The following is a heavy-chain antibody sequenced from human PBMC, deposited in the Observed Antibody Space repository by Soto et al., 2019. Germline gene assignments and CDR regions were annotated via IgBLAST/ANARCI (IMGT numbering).Heavy chain of an antibody. V-gene: IGHV4-34*01. CDR2: INHSGST. Sequence: QVQLQQWGAGLLKPSETLSLTCAVYGGSFSGYYWSWIRQPPGKGLEWIGEINHSGSTNYNPSLKSRVTISVDTSKNQFSLKLSSVTAADTAVYYCARAKWWFWDPPAFDIWGHGTMVTVSS. J-gene: IGHJ3*02. CDR3: ARAKWWFWDPPAFDI. D-gene: IGHD3-10*01. CDR1: GGSFSGYY.